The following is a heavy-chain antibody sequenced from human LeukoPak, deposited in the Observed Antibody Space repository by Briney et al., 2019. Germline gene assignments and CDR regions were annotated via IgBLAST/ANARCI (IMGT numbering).Heavy chain of an antibody. J-gene: IGHJ4*02. CDR2: ISAYNGNT. Sequence: GASVKVSCKASGCTFTSYGISWVRQAPGQGLEWMGWISAYNGNTNYAQKLQGRVTMTTDTSTSTAYMELRSLRSDDTAVYYCARAPLDIVVVPGEIDYWGQGTLVTVSS. CDR3: ARAPLDIVVVPGEIDY. CDR1: GCTFTSYG. D-gene: IGHD2-2*01. V-gene: IGHV1-18*01.